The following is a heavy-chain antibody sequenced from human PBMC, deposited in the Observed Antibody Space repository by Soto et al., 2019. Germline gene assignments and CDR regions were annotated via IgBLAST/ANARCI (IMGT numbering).Heavy chain of an antibody. CDR3: ATEDFWNGNIRADYGMAV. Sequence: QVQLVESGGGVVQPGRSLRLSCEGSGFTFRNHGIHWVRQAPGKGLEWVAILWYDGSKQLYADSVQGRFTISRDNSKNTAYLQMNSLRVEATALYYWATEDFWNGNIRADYGMAVWGLGTTVTVSS. CDR1: GFTFRNHG. D-gene: IGHD3-3*01. V-gene: IGHV3-33*01. CDR2: LWYDGSKQ. J-gene: IGHJ6*02.